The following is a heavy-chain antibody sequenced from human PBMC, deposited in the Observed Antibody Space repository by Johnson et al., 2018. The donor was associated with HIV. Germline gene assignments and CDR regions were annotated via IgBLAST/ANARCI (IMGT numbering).Heavy chain of an antibody. CDR3: ARAASDAFDI. Sequence: AQLVESGGGLVQPGGSLRLSCAASGFTFSNYWMSWVRQAPGKGLEWVANIKQDGSEKYFVDSVRGRFSISRDNAKNSLYLQMNSLRAEDTAVYYCARAASDAFDIWGQGTMVTVSS. CDR2: IKQDGSEK. J-gene: IGHJ3*02. CDR1: GFTFSNYW. V-gene: IGHV3-7*01.